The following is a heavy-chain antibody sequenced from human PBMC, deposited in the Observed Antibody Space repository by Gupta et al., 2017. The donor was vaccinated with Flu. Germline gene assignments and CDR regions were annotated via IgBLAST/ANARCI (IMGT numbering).Heavy chain of an antibody. CDR3: AKDGPWTASCPYYCYYMDV. CDR1: GFSFRSYG. J-gene: IGHJ6*03. CDR2: IASDGSHK. V-gene: IGHV3-30*18. Sequence: QMQLVESGGGVVQFGTSLRLSCADSGFSFRSYGMHWVRQAPGKGLEGVAEIASDGSHKDYADSVRGRFTISRDNSKNTLSLEMDSLRVEDTAVYYCAKDGPWTASCPYYCYYMDVWGKGTTVTVSS. D-gene: IGHD2-2*01.